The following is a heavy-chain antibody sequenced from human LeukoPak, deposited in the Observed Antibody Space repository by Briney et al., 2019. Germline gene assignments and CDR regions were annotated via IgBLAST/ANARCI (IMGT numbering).Heavy chain of an antibody. D-gene: IGHD4-23*01. CDR3: ARDTGVGYFDY. J-gene: IGHJ4*02. V-gene: IGHV3-11*04. CDR2: SSSSGSTI. CDR1: GVTSSDYF. Sequence: GGSLRLSCAASGVTSSDYFMSWIRQAPGKGLEWVSYSSSSGSTINYADSVKGRFTISRDNAKNSLYLQMNSLRAEDTAVYYCARDTGVGYFDYWGQGTLVTVSS.